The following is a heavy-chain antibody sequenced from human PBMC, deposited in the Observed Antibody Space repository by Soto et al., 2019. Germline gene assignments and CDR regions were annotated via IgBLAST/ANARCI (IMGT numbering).Heavy chain of an antibody. CDR1: GSSFITYA. CDR2: INGGNGHT. CDR3: ARGKGMEENYYYYGMDV. D-gene: IGHD1-1*01. V-gene: IGHV1-3*01. Sequence: XSVKGSCTASGSSFITYALRWVRQAPGQGLEWMGWINGGNGHTRYSQKFKDRVTISRDTPASTAYMELSGLRSEDTAVYYCARGKGMEENYYYYGMDVWGQGTTVTVSS. J-gene: IGHJ6*02.